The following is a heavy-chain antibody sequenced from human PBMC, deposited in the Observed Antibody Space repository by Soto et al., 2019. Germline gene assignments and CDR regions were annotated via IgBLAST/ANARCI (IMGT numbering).Heavy chain of an antibody. Sequence: QVQLVQSGAEVKKPGASVNVSCKASGYTFTTYAMHWVRQAPGQRLEWMGWINAGNGYTKYSQKFQGRVTITRDTSASTAYMELTSLRCEATAVYYCTRGVGYDDSGSLNGLDSWGQGTLVTVSS. CDR2: INAGNGYT. CDR1: GYTFTTYA. D-gene: IGHD3-10*01. J-gene: IGHJ5*01. CDR3: TRGVGYDDSGSLNGLDS. V-gene: IGHV1-3*01.